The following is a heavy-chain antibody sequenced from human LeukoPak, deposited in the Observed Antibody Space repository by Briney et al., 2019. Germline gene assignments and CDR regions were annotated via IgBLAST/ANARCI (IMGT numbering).Heavy chain of an antibody. V-gene: IGHV1-24*01. J-gene: IGHJ4*02. Sequence: ASVKLSCKVSGDTLTELSMHWVRHAPGKGLEWMGGFDPEDGETIYAQKFQGRVTMTEDTSTDTAYMELSSLRSEDTAVYYCATDLSYYDSSGYYEGFLWGQGTLVTVSS. CDR2: FDPEDGET. CDR1: GDTLTELS. D-gene: IGHD3-22*01. CDR3: ATDLSYYDSSGYYEGFL.